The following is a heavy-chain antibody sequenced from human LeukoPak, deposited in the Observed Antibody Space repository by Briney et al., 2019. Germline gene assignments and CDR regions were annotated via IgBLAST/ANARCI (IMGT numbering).Heavy chain of an antibody. CDR2: ICGSTI. CDR3: ARAPTYYYDSSGYSYYFDY. D-gene: IGHD3-22*01. V-gene: IGHV3-48*02. CDR1: GFTFSSYS. Sequence: GGSLRLSCAASGFTFSSYSMNWVRQAPGKGLEWVSYICGSTIYYADSVKGRFTISRDNAKNSLYLQMNSLRDEDTAVYYCARAPTYYYDSSGYSYYFDYWGQGTLVTVSS. J-gene: IGHJ4*02.